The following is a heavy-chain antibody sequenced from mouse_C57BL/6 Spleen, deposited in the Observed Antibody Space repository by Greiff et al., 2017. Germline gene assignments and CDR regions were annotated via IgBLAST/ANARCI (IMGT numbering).Heavy chain of an antibody. D-gene: IGHD1-1*01. V-gene: IGHV6-6*01. CDR1: GFTFSDAW. CDR2: IRNKANNHAT. CDR3: NYGSRGSMDY. Sequence: EVKVVESGGGLVQPGGSMKLSCAASGFTFSDAWMDWVRQSPEKGLEWVAEIRNKANNHATYYAESVTGRFTISSDDSKSSVYLQMNSLRAEDTGIYYCNYGSRGSMDYWSQGTSVTVSS. J-gene: IGHJ4*01.